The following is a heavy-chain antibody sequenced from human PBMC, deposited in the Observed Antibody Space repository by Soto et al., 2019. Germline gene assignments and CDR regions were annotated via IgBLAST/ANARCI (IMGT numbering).Heavy chain of an antibody. CDR2: IVPLLGTA. Sequence: QVQLVQSGAEVKKPGSSVKVSCKASGDIFSSYPFSWVRQDPGQGLEWRGGIVPLLGTADYAQKFQDRVTISADAATNTVSMVLSSLSTGDTAVYYCARQRGSLILYFGVLGRGTLVSVSS. V-gene: IGHV1-69*01. CDR3: ARQRGSLILYFGV. CDR1: GDIFSSYP. D-gene: IGHD2-8*01. J-gene: IGHJ2*01.